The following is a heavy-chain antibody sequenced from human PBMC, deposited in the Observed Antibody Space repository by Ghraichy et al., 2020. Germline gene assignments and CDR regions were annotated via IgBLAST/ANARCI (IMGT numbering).Heavy chain of an antibody. V-gene: IGHV3-74*01. CDR3: ARGVGAVAGHYYYGMDV. CDR1: GFTLSNYW. J-gene: IGHJ6*02. D-gene: IGHD6-19*01. Sequence: GGSLRLSCAASGFTLSNYWMHWVRQAPGKGLVWVSRIKSDGSSTTYADSVKGRFTISRDNARNTLYLQMNSLRAADTAVYYCARGVGAVAGHYYYGMDVWGQGPTVTVSS. CDR2: IKSDGSST.